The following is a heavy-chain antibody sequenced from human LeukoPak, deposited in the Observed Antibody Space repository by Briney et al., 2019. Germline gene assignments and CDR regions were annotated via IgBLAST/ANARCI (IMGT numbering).Heavy chain of an antibody. Sequence: GGSLRLSCAASGFTFSNVWMNWVRQAPGKGLEWVGRIKSKTDGGTTNYAAPVKGTFTISRDDSKNTLYLQMNSLKTEDTAVYYCTTAVIRGLNAFDIWGRGTVVTVSS. D-gene: IGHD3-10*01. CDR1: GFTFSNVW. CDR2: IKSKTDGGTT. J-gene: IGHJ3*02. V-gene: IGHV3-15*01. CDR3: TTAVIRGLNAFDI.